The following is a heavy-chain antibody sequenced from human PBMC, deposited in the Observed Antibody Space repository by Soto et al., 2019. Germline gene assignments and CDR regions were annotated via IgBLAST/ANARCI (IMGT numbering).Heavy chain of an antibody. Sequence: SGPTLVNPTQTLTLTCTFSGFSLSTSGVGVGWIRQPPGKALEWLALIYWDDDKRYSPSLKSRLTITKDTSKNQVVRTMTNMDPVDTATYYCARHLYDFWSGYLGWFDPWGQGTLVTVSS. CDR3: ARHLYDFWSGYLGWFDP. V-gene: IGHV2-5*02. CDR1: GFSLSTSGVG. J-gene: IGHJ5*02. D-gene: IGHD3-3*01. CDR2: IYWDDDK.